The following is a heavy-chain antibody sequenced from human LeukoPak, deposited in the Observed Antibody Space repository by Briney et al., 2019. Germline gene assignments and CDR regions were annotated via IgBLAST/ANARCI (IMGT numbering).Heavy chain of an antibody. Sequence: SETLSLTCTVSGGSISSSSYYWGWIRQPPGKGLEWIGSIYYSGSTYYNPTLKSRVTISVDTSKNQFSLKLSSVTAADTAVYYCARPISLVGYFDYWGQGTLVTVSS. J-gene: IGHJ4*02. D-gene: IGHD3-16*01. CDR3: ARPISLVGYFDY. CDR2: IYYSGST. CDR1: GGSISSSSYY. V-gene: IGHV4-39*07.